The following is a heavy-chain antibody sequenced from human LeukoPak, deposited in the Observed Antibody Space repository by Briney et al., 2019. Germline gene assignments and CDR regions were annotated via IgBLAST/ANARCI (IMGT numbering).Heavy chain of an antibody. V-gene: IGHV4-34*01. J-gene: IGHJ4*02. D-gene: IGHD6-19*01. CDR1: GESFSGYY. CDR3: ARGSRIAVAVLGY. Sequence: SETLSLTCAVYGESFSGYYWSWIRQPPGKGLEWIGEINHSGSTNYNPSLKSRVTISVDTSKNQFSLKLSSVTAADTAVYYCARGSRIAVAVLGYWGQGTLVTVSS. CDR2: INHSGST.